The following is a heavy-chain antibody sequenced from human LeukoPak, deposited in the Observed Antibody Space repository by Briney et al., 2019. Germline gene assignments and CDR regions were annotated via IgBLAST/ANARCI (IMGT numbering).Heavy chain of an antibody. D-gene: IGHD3-3*02. V-gene: IGHV3-48*01. CDR1: GFTFRTYS. CDR2: ISSSSSTI. CDR3: VRDLKTAFDAFDI. Sequence: GGSLRLSCAASGFTFRTYSMNWVRQAPRKGLEWVSYISSSSSTIHYADSVKGRFTISRDNAKNSLYLHMNSLRAEDTAVYYCVRDLKTAFDAFDIWGQGTMVTVSS. J-gene: IGHJ3*02.